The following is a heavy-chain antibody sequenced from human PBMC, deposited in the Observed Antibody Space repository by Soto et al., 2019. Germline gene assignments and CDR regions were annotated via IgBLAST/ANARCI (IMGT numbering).Heavy chain of an antibody. CDR1: GGSISSSSYY. CDR3: ARLVRVLAQQRSYFPTKDY. V-gene: IGHV4-39*01. CDR2: IYYSGST. D-gene: IGHD1-26*01. J-gene: IGHJ4*02. Sequence: PSETLSLTCTVSGGSISSSSYYWGWIRQPPGKGLEWIGSIYYSGSTYYNPSLKSRVTISVDTSKNQFSLKLSSVTAADTAVYYCARLVRVLAQQRSYFPTKDYWGQGTLVTVSS.